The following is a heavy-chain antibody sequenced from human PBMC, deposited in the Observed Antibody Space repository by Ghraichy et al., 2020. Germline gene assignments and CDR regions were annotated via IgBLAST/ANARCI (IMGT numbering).Heavy chain of an antibody. V-gene: IGHV4-59*01. CDR2: IYYSGTI. CDR1: GGSISSYY. D-gene: IGHD3-10*01. J-gene: IGHJ5*02. CDR3: ARGTEHYYGSGSYP. Sequence: TLSLTCIVSGGSISSYYWSWIRQPPGKGLEWIGYIYYSGTINYNPSLKSRVTISVDTSKNQFSLRLTSMTAADTAVYYCARGTEHYYGSGSYPWAQGTLVTVSP.